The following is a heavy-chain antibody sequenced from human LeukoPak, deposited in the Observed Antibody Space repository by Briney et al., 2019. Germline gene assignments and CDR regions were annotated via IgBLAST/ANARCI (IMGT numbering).Heavy chain of an antibody. J-gene: IGHJ6*03. CDR3: ARVAAGREYYYYYMDV. Sequence: GGSLRLSCAASGYTFSSYSMNWVRQAPGKGLEWVSYISSSSTIYYADSVKGRFTISRDNAKNSLYLQMNSLRAEDTAVYYCARVAAGREYYYYYMDVWGKGTTVTVSS. D-gene: IGHD6-13*01. CDR2: ISSSSTI. CDR1: GYTFSSYS. V-gene: IGHV3-48*01.